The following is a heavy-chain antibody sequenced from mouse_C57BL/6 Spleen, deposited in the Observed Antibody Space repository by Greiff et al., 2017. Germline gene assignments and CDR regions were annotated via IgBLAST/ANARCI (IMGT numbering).Heavy chain of an antibody. J-gene: IGHJ2*01. Sequence: EVQRVESGGGLVKPGGSLKLSCAASGFTFSDYGMHWVRQAPEKGLEWVAYISSGSSTIYYADTVKGRFTISRDNAKNTLFLQMTSLRSEDTAMYYCARRGYYYGSILYYFDYWGQGTTLTVSS. V-gene: IGHV5-17*01. CDR3: ARRGYYYGSILYYFDY. D-gene: IGHD1-1*01. CDR2: ISSGSSTI. CDR1: GFTFSDYG.